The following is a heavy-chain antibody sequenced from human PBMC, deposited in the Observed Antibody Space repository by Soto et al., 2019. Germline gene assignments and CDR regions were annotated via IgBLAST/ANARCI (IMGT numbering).Heavy chain of an antibody. J-gene: IGHJ4*02. V-gene: IGHV3-48*01. Sequence: GGSLSLSCAASGFTFSSYSTNWVRQAPGKGLEWVSYISSSSSTIYYADSVKGRFTISRDNSKNSLYLQMDSLRAEDTAVYYCAKDSPFSGTGRLAFDYGGQGTLFT. CDR3: AKDSPFSGTGRLAFDY. D-gene: IGHD3-10*01. CDR2: ISSSSSTI. CDR1: GFTFSSYS.